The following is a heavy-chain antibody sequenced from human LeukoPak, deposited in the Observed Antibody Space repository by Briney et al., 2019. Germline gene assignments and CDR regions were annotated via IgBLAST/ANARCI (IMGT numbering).Heavy chain of an antibody. CDR1: GGSISSGDYY. J-gene: IGHJ4*02. V-gene: IGHV4-30-4*02. D-gene: IGHD5-12*01. Sequence: PSETLSLTCTVSGGSISSGDYYWSWIRQPPGKGLEWIGYIYYSGSTYYNPSLKSRVTISVDTSKNQFSLKLSSVTAADTAVYFCAGAHNAYDQFDYWGQGTLVTVSS. CDR2: IYYSGST. CDR3: AGAHNAYDQFDY.